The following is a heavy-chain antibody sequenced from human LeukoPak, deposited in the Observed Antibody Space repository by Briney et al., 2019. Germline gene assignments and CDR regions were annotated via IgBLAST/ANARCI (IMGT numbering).Heavy chain of an antibody. CDR3: ARAGDLYYFDY. D-gene: IGHD4-17*01. CDR1: GFTFSSYS. V-gene: IGHV3-21*01. J-gene: IGHJ4*02. CDR2: ISSSSSYI. Sequence: PGGSLRLSCAASGFTFSSYSMNWVRQAPGKGLEWVSSISSSSSYIYYADSVKGRLTISRDNAKNSLYLQTNSLRAEDTAVYYCARAGDLYYFDYWGQGTLVTVSS.